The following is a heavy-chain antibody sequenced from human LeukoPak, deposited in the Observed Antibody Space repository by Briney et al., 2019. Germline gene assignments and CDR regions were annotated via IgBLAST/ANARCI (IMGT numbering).Heavy chain of an antibody. J-gene: IGHJ4*02. CDR2: ISGSGGST. CDR1: GFTFSSYA. D-gene: IGHD2-2*01. Sequence: GGSLRLSCAASGFTFSSYAMSWVRQAPGKGLEWVSAISGSGGSTYYADSVKGRFTISRDNSKNTLYLQMNSLRGEDTAVYYCVKFRGQLLSSYYFDYWGQGTLVTVSS. V-gene: IGHV3-23*01. CDR3: VKFRGQLLSSYYFDY.